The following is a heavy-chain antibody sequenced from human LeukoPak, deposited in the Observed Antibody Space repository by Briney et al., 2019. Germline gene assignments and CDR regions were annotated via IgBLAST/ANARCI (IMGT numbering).Heavy chain of an antibody. Sequence: SETLSLTCAVSGGPVTNGAYSWSWIRQPPGKGLDWIGYIYHSGSAYYNPSLKSRVTISLDRSKNQFSLKVTSVTAADTAVYFCARGLRYYGSGSYTHFDYWGQGSLVTVSS. J-gene: IGHJ4*02. CDR1: GGPVTNGAYS. D-gene: IGHD3-10*01. V-gene: IGHV4-30-2*01. CDR3: ARGLRYYGSGSYTHFDY. CDR2: IYHSGSA.